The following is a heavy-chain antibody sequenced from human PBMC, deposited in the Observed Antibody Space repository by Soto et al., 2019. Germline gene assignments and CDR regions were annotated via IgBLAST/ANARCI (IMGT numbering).Heavy chain of an antibody. Sequence: GSLRLSCAASGFTFSSYAMSWVRQAPGKGLEWVSAISGSGGSTYYADSVKGRFTISRDNSKNTLYLQMNSLRAEDTAVYYCAKSPGYGDAARYWGQGTLVTVSS. CDR1: GFTFSSYA. CDR3: AKSPGYGDAARY. CDR2: ISGSGGST. D-gene: IGHD4-17*01. J-gene: IGHJ4*02. V-gene: IGHV3-23*01.